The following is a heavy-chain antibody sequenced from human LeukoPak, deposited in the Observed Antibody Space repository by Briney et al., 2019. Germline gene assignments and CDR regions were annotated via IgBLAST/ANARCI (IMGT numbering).Heavy chain of an antibody. J-gene: IGHJ6*03. V-gene: IGHV4-34*01. Sequence: PSETLSLTCAVYGGSFSGYYWSWIRQPPGKVLEWIGEINHSGSTNYNPSLKSRVTISVDTSKNQFSLKLSSVTAADTAVYYCARDWSYYYYYYMDVWGKGTTVTVSS. CDR1: GGSFSGYY. CDR3: ARDWSYYYYYYMDV. D-gene: IGHD3-3*01. CDR2: INHSGST.